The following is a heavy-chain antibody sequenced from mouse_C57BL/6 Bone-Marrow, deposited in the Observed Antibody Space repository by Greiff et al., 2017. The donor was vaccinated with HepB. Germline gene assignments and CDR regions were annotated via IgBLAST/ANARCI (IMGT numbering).Heavy chain of an antibody. J-gene: IGHJ1*03. CDR1: GYTFTSYW. CDR3: ARMLRRGYFDV. CDR2: INPSNGGT. V-gene: IGHV1-53*01. Sequence: QVQLQQPGTELVKPGASVKLYCKASGYTFTSYWMHWVKQRPGQGLEWIGNINPSNGGTNYNEKFKSKAILTVDKSSSTSYMQLSSLTSEDSAVYYCARMLRRGYFDVWGTGTTVTVSS. D-gene: IGHD1-1*01.